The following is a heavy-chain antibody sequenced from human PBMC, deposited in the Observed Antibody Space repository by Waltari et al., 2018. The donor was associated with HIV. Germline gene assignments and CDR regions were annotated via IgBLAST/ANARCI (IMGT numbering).Heavy chain of an antibody. D-gene: IGHD2-15*01. CDR3: ARREGTYCSGGSCYSIYYYGMDV. J-gene: IGHJ6*02. V-gene: IGHV1-8*01. Sequence: QVQLVQSGAEVKKPGASVKVSCKASGYTFTSYDINWVRQATGQGLEWMGWMNPNSGNTGYAQKVQGRVTRTRNTSISTAYMELSSLRSEDTAVYYCARREGTYCSGGSCYSIYYYGMDVWGQGTTVTVSS. CDR1: GYTFTSYD. CDR2: MNPNSGNT.